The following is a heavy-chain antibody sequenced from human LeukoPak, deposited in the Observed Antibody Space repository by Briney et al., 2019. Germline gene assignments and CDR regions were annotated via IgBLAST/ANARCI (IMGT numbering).Heavy chain of an antibody. CDR1: GGTFSSYA. D-gene: IGHD2-8*02. CDR2: IIPILGIA. J-gene: IGHJ4*02. Sequence: ASVKVSCKASGGTFSSYAISWVRQAPGQGLEWMGRIIPILGIANYAQKFQGRVAITADKSTSTANRVLSSLSSEDTAVYYCARGSPSTGVFLFDYWGQGTLVTVSS. V-gene: IGHV1-69*04. CDR3: ARGSPSTGVFLFDY.